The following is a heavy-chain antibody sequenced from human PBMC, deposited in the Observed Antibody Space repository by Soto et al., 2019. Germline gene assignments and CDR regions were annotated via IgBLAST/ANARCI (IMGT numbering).Heavy chain of an antibody. V-gene: IGHV3-23*01. Sequence: GVSLRLSCAASGFTFSSYAMSWVRQAPGKGLEWVSAISGSGGSTYYADSVKGRFTISRDNSKNTLYLQMNSLRAEDTAVYYCAKQCVVVPAATKMDDAFDIWGQGTMVTVSS. D-gene: IGHD2-2*01. CDR2: ISGSGGST. J-gene: IGHJ3*02. CDR3: AKQCVVVPAATKMDDAFDI. CDR1: GFTFSSYA.